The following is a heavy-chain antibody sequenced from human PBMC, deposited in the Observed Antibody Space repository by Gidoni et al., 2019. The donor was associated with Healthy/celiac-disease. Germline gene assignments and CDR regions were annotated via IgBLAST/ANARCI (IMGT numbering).Heavy chain of an antibody. CDR3: ARDVTPYCSGGSCYGAFDY. CDR2: ISAYNGNT. Sequence: QVQLVQSGAEVKKPGASVKVSCKASGYTFTSYGISWVRQAPGQGLEWMGWISAYNGNTNYAQKLQGRATMTTDTSTSTAYMELRSLRSDDTAVYYCARDVTPYCSGGSCYGAFDYWGQGTLVTVSS. J-gene: IGHJ4*02. CDR1: GYTFTSYG. D-gene: IGHD2-15*01. V-gene: IGHV1-18*01.